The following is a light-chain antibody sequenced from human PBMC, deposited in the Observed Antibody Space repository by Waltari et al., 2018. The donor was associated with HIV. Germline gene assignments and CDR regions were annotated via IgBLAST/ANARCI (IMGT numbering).Light chain of an antibody. J-gene: IGLJ3*02. Sequence: SSELTQDPAVSVAFGQTVRITFQGARLRRNYASWYHQKPAQAPVPVIYDKNSRPSGIPDRFAGSSSRNTASLTITGAQAEDEADYYCNSRDSSDNHLVFGGGTKLTVL. CDR3: NSRDSSDNHLV. CDR1: RLRRNY. V-gene: IGLV3-19*01. CDR2: DKN.